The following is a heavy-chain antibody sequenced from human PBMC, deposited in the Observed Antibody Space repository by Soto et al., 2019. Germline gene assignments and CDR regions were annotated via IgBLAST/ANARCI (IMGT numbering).Heavy chain of an antibody. V-gene: IGHV4-31*03. CDR2: IFYIGST. Sequence: QVQLQESGPGLVKPSQTLSLTCTVSGGSISSGGYYWNWIRQHPGKGLEWIGYIFYIGSTYYNPSLKSRVTIPVVTSKNQFSLKRNSVTAADTAVYYCARSVFPWGQGPLVTVSS. CDR1: GGSISSGGYY. CDR3: ARSVFP. J-gene: IGHJ5*02.